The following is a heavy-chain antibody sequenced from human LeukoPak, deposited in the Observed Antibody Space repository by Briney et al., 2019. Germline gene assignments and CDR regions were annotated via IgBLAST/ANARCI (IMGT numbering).Heavy chain of an antibody. CDR3: ASLAGYYDSSGYRFDY. V-gene: IGHV4-59*01. Sequence: SETLSLTCTVSGGSISGYYWSWSRQPPGKGLEWIGYIYSSGSTNYNPSLKSRVTISVDTSKNQFSLKLSSVTAADTAVYYCASLAGYYDSSGYRFDYWGQGTLVTVTS. CDR1: GGSISGYY. CDR2: IYSSGST. D-gene: IGHD3-22*01. J-gene: IGHJ4*02.